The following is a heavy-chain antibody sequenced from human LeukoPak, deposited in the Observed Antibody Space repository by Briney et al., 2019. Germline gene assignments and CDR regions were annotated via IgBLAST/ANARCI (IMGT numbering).Heavy chain of an antibody. Sequence: GGSLRLSCAASGFTVSTNYMSWVRQAPGKGLEWGSVIYSGGTTYYADSVKGRFTISRDNSKNTLYLQMNSLRAEDTAVYYCARSRRYCSGTSCYNLVYYYYYMDVWGKGTTVTVSS. CDR3: ARSRRYCSGTSCYNLVYYYYYMDV. CDR2: IYSGGTT. D-gene: IGHD2-2*02. V-gene: IGHV3-53*01. J-gene: IGHJ6*03. CDR1: GFTVSTNY.